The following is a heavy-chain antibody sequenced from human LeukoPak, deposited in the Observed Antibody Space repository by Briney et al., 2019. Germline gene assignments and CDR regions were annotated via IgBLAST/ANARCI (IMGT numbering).Heavy chain of an antibody. D-gene: IGHD2/OR15-2a*01. Sequence: GGSLRLSCGASGITFSSCSVNWVRQAPGKGLEWVSYISSSGSTKYYADSVKGRFTISRDNARNSLYLQMNSLRAEDTAVYFCARGGLSIMGYWGQGTLVTVSS. CDR3: ARGGLSIMGY. CDR2: ISSSGSTK. V-gene: IGHV3-48*01. J-gene: IGHJ4*02. CDR1: GITFSSCS.